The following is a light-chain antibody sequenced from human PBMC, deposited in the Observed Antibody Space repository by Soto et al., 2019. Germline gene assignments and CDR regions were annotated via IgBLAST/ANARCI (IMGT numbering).Light chain of an antibody. CDR3: QQYNNWPPNN. Sequence: IVLTQSPPTLSVSPVERAALSCRASQSVSSNLAWYPQKPGQAPRLLMYGASTRATGVPARFSGSGSGTEFTLTISSLQSEDFAVYYCQQYNNWPPNNFGQGTKVDIK. V-gene: IGKV3-15*01. CDR2: GAS. CDR1: QSVSSN. J-gene: IGKJ2*01.